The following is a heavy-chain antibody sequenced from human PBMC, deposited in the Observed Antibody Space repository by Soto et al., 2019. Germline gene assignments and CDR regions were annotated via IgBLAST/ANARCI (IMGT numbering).Heavy chain of an antibody. CDR1: GGSISSGDYY. CDR3: ARDGHYYDSSGYYGY. Sequence: QVQLQESGPGLVKPSQTLSLTCTVSGGSISSGDYYWSWIRQPPGKGLEWIGYIYYSGSTYYNPSLKSRVTISVDTSKNQFSLKLSSVTAADTAVYYCARDGHYYDSSGYYGYWGQGTLVTVSS. V-gene: IGHV4-30-4*01. CDR2: IYYSGST. D-gene: IGHD3-22*01. J-gene: IGHJ4*02.